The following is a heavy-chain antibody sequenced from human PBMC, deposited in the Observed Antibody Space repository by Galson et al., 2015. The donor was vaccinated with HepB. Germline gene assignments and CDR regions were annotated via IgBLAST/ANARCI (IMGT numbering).Heavy chain of an antibody. D-gene: IGHD5-12*01. J-gene: IGHJ4*02. CDR2: ISAYSGDT. CDR3: ARDHAIRGDFDY. Sequence: SVKVSCKASGYTFISYGISWVRQAPGQGLEWMGWISAYSGDTIYAQKFQGRPTVTTDTSTSTAYMDLRSLRSDDTAVYYCARDHAIRGDFDYWGQGTLVTVSS. CDR1: GYTFISYG. V-gene: IGHV1-18*01.